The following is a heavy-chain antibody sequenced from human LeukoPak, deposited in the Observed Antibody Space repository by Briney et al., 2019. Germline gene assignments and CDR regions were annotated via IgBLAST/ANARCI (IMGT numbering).Heavy chain of an antibody. J-gene: IGHJ4*02. Sequence: VASVKVSFKVSGYTLTELSMHWVRQAPGKGLEWMGGFDPEDGETIYAQKFQGRVTMTEDTSTDTAYMELSSLRSEDTAVYYCATAPPDIVVVPAHFDYWGQGTLVTVSS. CDR1: GYTLTELS. CDR3: ATAPPDIVVVPAHFDY. D-gene: IGHD2-2*01. CDR2: FDPEDGET. V-gene: IGHV1-24*01.